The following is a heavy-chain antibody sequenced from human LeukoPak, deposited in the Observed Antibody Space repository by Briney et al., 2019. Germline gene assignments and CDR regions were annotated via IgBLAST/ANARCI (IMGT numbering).Heavy chain of an antibody. D-gene: IGHD3-22*01. CDR1: GYTFTSYG. CDR2: ISAYNGNT. V-gene: IGHV1-18*01. Sequence: EASVKVSCKASGYTFTSYGISWVRQAPGQGLEWMGWISAYNGNTNYAQKLQGRVTMTTDTSTSTAYMELRSLRSDDTAVYYCARVPNYDSSGYFPARYFDYWGQGTLVTVSS. CDR3: ARVPNYDSSGYFPARYFDY. J-gene: IGHJ4*02.